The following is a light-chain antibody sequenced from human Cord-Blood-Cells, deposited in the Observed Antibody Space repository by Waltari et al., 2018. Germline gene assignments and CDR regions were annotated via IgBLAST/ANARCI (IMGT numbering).Light chain of an antibody. J-gene: IGKJ1*01. V-gene: IGKV2-30*02. CDR2: RVS. CDR3: MQGTHWPRT. Sequence: DVVMTQSPLSLPVTLGQPASISCRSSQSLVHSDGNTYLNWFQQRPGQSPRRLIYRVSNRDSGVPARVSGSGSGTDVTLKIGRVEAEDVGVYYCMQGTHWPRTFGQGTKVEIK. CDR1: QSLVHSDGNTY.